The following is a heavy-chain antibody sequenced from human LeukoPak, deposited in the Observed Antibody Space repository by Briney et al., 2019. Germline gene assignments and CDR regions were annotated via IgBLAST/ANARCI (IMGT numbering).Heavy chain of an antibody. CDR1: GGSISSRSYY. D-gene: IGHD2-15*01. CDR2: IYYSGST. CDR3: ARGGGGSYKAKYYYYYMDV. Sequence: SETLSLTCTVSGGSISSRSYYWGWIRQPPGKGLEWIGSIYYSGSTYYNPSLQSRVTISVDTSKNQFSLKLNSVTAADTAVYYCARGGGGSYKAKYYYYYMDVWGKGTTVTVSS. V-gene: IGHV4-39*01. J-gene: IGHJ6*03.